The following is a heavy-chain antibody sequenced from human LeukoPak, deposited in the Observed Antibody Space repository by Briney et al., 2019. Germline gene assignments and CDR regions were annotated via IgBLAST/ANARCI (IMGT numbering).Heavy chain of an antibody. V-gene: IGHV5-51*01. CDR1: GYNFTSYW. CDR2: IYPGDSHP. D-gene: IGHD6-19*01. CDR3: ASTDGYSSGLNAFDI. Sequence: RGESLKISCKGSGYNFTSYWIGWVRRMPGKGLEWMGIIYPGDSHPRYSPSFQGHVTISADKSVTTAYLQWSSLKASDTAMYYCASTDGYSSGLNAFDIWGQGTMVTVSS. J-gene: IGHJ3*02.